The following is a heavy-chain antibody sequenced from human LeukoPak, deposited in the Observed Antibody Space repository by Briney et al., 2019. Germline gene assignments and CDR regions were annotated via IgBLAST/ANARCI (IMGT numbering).Heavy chain of an antibody. CDR2: IYYKGYT. CDR1: GVSITDYY. Sequence: SETLSLTCSVTGVSITDYYRSWIRQPPGKGLEWIGYIYYKGYTNYSPSLKSRVTISMDTSKSQFSLKLRSVTAADAAVYYCASTPLSDLDIWGQGTMVIVSS. V-gene: IGHV4-59*01. CDR3: ASTPLSDLDI. J-gene: IGHJ3*02.